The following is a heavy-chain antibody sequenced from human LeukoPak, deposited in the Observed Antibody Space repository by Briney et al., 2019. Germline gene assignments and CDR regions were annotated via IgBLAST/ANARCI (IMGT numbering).Heavy chain of an antibody. CDR3: ARVSAPYPGNSYPGVFDY. D-gene: IGHD3-9*01. CDR1: GFTVSSNY. V-gene: IGHV3-53*01. CDR2: IYSGGTT. Sequence: SGGSLRLSCAASGFTVSSNYMSWVRQAPGKGLEWVSIIYSGGTTYYADSVKGRFTFSRDNSKNTLYLHMNSLRAEDTAVYYCARVSAPYPGNSYPGVFDYWGQGTLVTVSS. J-gene: IGHJ4*02.